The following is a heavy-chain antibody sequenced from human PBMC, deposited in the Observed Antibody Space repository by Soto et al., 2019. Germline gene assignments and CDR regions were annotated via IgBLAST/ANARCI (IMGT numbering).Heavy chain of an antibody. D-gene: IGHD6-6*01. J-gene: IGHJ4*02. CDR1: VYTFTSYG. CDR3: ARTGEYSIKLYYFDY. V-gene: IGHV1-18*01. CDR2: ISAYNGNT. Sequence: ASVKVSCKASVYTFTSYGISWVRQAPGQGLEWMGWISAYNGNTNYAQKLQGRVTMTTDTSTSTAYMELRSLRSDDTAVYYCARTGEYSIKLYYFDYWGQGTLVTVSS.